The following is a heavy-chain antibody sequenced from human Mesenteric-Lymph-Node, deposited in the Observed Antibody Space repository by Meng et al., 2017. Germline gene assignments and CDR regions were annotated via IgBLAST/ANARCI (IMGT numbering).Heavy chain of an antibody. D-gene: IGHD3-16*01. CDR2: ISVGGSII. CDR3: ARDGAHRRFDS. Sequence: VRLVGSGGDLAKPGGSLRLSCVASGFRFSDDHMAWIRQAPGKGLEWISYISVGGSIIYYADSVKGRFTISRDDAKNAVYLQMNSLRAEDTAVYYCARDGAHRRFDSWGRGTLVTVSS. CDR1: GFRFSDDH. V-gene: IGHV3-11*01. J-gene: IGHJ5*01.